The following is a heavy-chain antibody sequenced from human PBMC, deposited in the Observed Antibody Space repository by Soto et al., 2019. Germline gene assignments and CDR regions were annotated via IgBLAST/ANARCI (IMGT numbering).Heavy chain of an antibody. CDR1: GGSIRNNIYY. Sequence: QLQLQESGPGLVKPSETLSLTCSVSGGSIRNNIYYWGWIRQPPGKGPEWIATVHYSGSTYYTPSLKSRVTISADTSNNQFSLRLNSVTAADTAVYYCARQHYYDSSGYYTWNWGQGTLVTVSS. V-gene: IGHV4-39*01. J-gene: IGHJ4*02. CDR2: VHYSGST. D-gene: IGHD3-22*01. CDR3: ARQHYYDSSGYYTWN.